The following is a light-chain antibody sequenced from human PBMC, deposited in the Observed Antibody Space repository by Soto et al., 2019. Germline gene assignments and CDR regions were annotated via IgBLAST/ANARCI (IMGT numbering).Light chain of an antibody. CDR3: QQYNNWPPSII. J-gene: IGKJ5*01. V-gene: IGKV3-15*01. CDR1: ESVSSN. Sequence: VMTQSPATLSVSPGERATLSCRASESVSSNLAWYQQRPGQAPRLLIYGASTRATDTPVRFRGSGSETEFTLTISSLQSEDFAVYYCQQYNNWPPSIIFGQGTRLEIK. CDR2: GAS.